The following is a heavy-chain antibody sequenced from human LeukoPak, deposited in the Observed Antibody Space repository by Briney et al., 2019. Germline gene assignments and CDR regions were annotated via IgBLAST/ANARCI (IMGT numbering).Heavy chain of an antibody. Sequence: HPRGSTRLCCAASRSPSRNYITYYSRQSPGMPLHSAPTISYDGNKKYHADSVKGRFTISRDDSKNTLSLQMNSLRVEDTAVYYCARAPIIPFTYSSPYDYWGQGALVTVSS. J-gene: IGHJ4*02. D-gene: IGHD6-6*01. CDR1: RSPSRNYI. CDR3: ARAPIIPFTYSSPYDY. CDR2: ISYDGNKK. V-gene: IGHV3-30*01.